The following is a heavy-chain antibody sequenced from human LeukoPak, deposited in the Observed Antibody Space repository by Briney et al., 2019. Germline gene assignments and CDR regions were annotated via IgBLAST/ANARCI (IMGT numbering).Heavy chain of an antibody. D-gene: IGHD3-10*01. CDR2: INHSGST. CDR3: ARPGRGPFDY. V-gene: IGHV4-39*07. J-gene: IGHJ4*02. CDR1: GGSISSGSYY. Sequence: SETLSLTCTVSGGSISSGSYYWSWIRQPPGKGLEWIGEINHSGSTNYNPSLKSRVTISVDTSKNQFSLKLSSVTAADTAVYYCARPGRGPFDYWGQGTLVTVSS.